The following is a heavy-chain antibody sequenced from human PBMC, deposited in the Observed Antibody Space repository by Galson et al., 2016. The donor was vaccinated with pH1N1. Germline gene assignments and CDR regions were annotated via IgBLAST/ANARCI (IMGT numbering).Heavy chain of an antibody. J-gene: IGHJ4*02. V-gene: IGHV1-69*13. D-gene: IGHD2-21*02. CDR3: ARLDGGDLNY. CDR2: IIPIFRKA. CDR1: GVTFSSYV. Sequence: SVKVSCKASGVTFSSYVISRVRQAPGQGLEWMGGIIPIFRKAKYAQKFQGRVTITADESTSVAFMEVTSLTSEDTAVYYCARLDGGDLNYWGQGTLVTVTS.